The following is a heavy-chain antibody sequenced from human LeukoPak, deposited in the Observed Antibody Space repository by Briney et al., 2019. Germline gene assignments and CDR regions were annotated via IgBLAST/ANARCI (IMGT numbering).Heavy chain of an antibody. Sequence: GGSLRLSCAASEFTFSSYAMSWVRQAPGKGLEWVSGISASGGSTYYADSVKGRFTISRDNAKNSLYLQMNSLRAEDTAMYYCARDRAVYSDSRGYYPDAFDIWGQGTMVTVSS. CDR1: EFTFSSYA. D-gene: IGHD3-22*01. CDR3: ARDRAVYSDSRGYYPDAFDI. J-gene: IGHJ3*02. CDR2: ISASGGST. V-gene: IGHV3-23*01.